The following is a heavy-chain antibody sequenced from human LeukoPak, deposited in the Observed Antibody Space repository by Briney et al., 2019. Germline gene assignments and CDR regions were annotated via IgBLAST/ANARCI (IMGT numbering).Heavy chain of an antibody. Sequence: SQTLSLTCAISGDSVSSNSAAWNWIRQSPSRGLEWLGRTYYRSRWYNDYAVSVKSRITVNPDTSRNQFSLHLNSVTPDDTAVYYCARSADGTLDYWGQGTLVTVSS. CDR2: TYYRSRWYN. D-gene: IGHD6-13*01. V-gene: IGHV6-1*01. CDR1: GDSVSSNSAA. CDR3: ARSADGTLDY. J-gene: IGHJ4*02.